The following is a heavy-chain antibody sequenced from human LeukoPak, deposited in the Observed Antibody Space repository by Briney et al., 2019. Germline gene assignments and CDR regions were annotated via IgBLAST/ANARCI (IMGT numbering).Heavy chain of an antibody. D-gene: IGHD1-26*01. J-gene: IGHJ5*02. CDR2: INQDAREA. CDR3: AREAYSGSWSAFDP. V-gene: IGHV3-7*01. CDR1: GFTSISYA. Sequence: GGPLRLSCEASGFTSISYAMTWVRQAPATGPDWRANINQDAREAYYVDPGKGRFTISRDSAKNSLFLQVNSLRAEDTAVYYCAREAYSGSWSAFDPWGQGTMVTVSS.